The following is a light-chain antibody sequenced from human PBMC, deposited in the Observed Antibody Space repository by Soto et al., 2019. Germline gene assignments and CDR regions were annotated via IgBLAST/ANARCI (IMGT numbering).Light chain of an antibody. J-gene: IGLJ1*01. CDR1: SSDVGDYNY. CDR3: SSYTSSGTYV. V-gene: IGLV2-14*01. Sequence: QSALTQPASVXXXXXXXXXXXCTGTSSDVGDYNYVSWYQQHPDKAPKLMIYEVSNRPSGVSSRFSGSKSGDTASLTISGLQAEDEADYYCSSYTSSGTYVFGTGTKLTVL. CDR2: EVS.